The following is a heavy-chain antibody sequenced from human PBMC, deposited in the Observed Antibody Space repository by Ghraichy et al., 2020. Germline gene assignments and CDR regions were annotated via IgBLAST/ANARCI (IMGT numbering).Heavy chain of an antibody. D-gene: IGHD2-2*01. CDR3: ARGSPTLVGNCNSTSCIFDY. Sequence: SETLSLTCAVYGGSFSSYYWSWIRQPPGKGLEWIGEINHSGSTNYNPSLKSRVTISVDTSKNQFSLKLSSVTAADTAVYYCARGSPTLVGNCNSTSCIFDYWGQGTLVTVSS. CDR1: GGSFSSYY. J-gene: IGHJ4*02. CDR2: INHSGST. V-gene: IGHV4-34*01.